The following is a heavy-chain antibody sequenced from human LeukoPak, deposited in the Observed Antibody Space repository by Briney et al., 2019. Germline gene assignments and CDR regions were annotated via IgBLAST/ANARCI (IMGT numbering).Heavy chain of an antibody. CDR1: GGTFSSYA. Sequence: AASVKVSCKASGGTFSSYAISWVRQAPGQGLEWMGRIIPIFGTANYAQKFQGRVTITTDESTSTAYMELSSLRSEDTAVYYCARDGLTVGANDYCGQGTLVTVSS. V-gene: IGHV1-69*05. D-gene: IGHD1-26*01. J-gene: IGHJ4*02. CDR2: IIPIFGTA. CDR3: ARDGLTVGANDY.